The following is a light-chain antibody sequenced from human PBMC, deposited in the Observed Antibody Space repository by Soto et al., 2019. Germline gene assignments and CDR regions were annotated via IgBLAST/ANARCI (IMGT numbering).Light chain of an antibody. CDR1: QDISRY. J-gene: IGKJ3*01. V-gene: IGKV1-9*01. CDR2: GAS. CDR3: QQLQRTPLS. Sequence: QLTQSPSSLSASVGDRVTITCRASQDISRYLAWYQQRAGKAPKLLIYGASTLQSGVPSRFSGCGSGTEFALTISSLQPEDFATYHCQQLQRTPLSFGPGTAVDV.